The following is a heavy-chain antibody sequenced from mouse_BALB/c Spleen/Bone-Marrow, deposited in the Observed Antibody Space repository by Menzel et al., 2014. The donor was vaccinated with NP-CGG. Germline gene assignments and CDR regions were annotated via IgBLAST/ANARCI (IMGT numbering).Heavy chain of an antibody. J-gene: IGHJ2*01. CDR2: ILPGSGST. V-gene: IGHV1-9*01. CDR1: GYTFSSYW. Sequence: VQLQQSGAELMKPGASVKISCKATGYTFSSYWIEWVRQRPGHGLEWIGEILPGSGSTNYNEKFKGKATFTADTSSNTAYMQLSSLKSEDSAVYYCARGDYLDYWGQGTTLTVSS. CDR3: ARGDYLDY. D-gene: IGHD2-4*01.